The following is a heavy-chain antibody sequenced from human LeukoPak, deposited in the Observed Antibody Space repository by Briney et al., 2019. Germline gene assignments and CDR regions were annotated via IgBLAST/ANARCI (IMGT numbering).Heavy chain of an antibody. V-gene: IGHV3-53*01. CDR3: AKGGLRDGYSYAS. J-gene: IGHJ5*02. CDR1: GFTVSTNY. Sequence: GGSLRLSCAASGFTVSTNYMTWVRQAPGKGLEWVSVIYKAGDPYNADSVKGRFSISRDNRKNMLYLQMNSLRAADTAVYYCAKGGLRDGYSYASWGQGTLITVSS. CDR2: IYKAGDP. D-gene: IGHD5-24*01.